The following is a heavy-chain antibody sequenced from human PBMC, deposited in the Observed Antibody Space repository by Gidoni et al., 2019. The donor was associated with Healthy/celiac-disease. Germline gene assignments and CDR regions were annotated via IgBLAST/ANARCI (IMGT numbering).Heavy chain of an antibody. CDR3: ARGEPYSSGGYGGWFDP. D-gene: IGHD6-19*01. V-gene: IGHV6-1*01. CDR2: TYYRSKWYN. CDR1: GGSFPSNSAD. J-gene: IGHJ5*02. Sequence: QLQQQQSGPRLVKSSLTVSLTCPISGGSFPSNSADWNWIRQSPARGLEWLGRTYYRSKWYNDDAVSVKSRITINPHTSKNQFSLQLNSVTPEDTAVYYCARGEPYSSGGYGGWFDPWGQGTLVTVSS.